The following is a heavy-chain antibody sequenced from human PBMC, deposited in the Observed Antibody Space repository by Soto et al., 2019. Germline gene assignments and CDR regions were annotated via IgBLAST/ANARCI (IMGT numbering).Heavy chain of an antibody. CDR2: IYSGGST. D-gene: IGHD1-20*01. J-gene: IGHJ6*03. V-gene: IGHV3-53*04. CDR3: ARAGGYNWNHVKPRLDMDV. CDR1: GLTGSRNY. Sequence: SLTLSCGASGLTGSRNYMVSVRQTTRKGLEWVSVIYSGGSTYYADSVKGRFTISRHNSKNTLYLQMNSLRAEDTAVYYCARAGGYNWNHVKPRLDMDVWGKGTTVTVSS.